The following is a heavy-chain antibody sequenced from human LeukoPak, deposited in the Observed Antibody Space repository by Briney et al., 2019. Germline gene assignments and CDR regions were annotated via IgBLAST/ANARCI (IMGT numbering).Heavy chain of an antibody. CDR1: GYTFIAYY. Sequence: ASVKVSCKASGYTFIAYYMHWVRHAPGQGLEWMGWINPNSGGTNYAQKFQDRVTLTRDTSISTAYLELSRLTFDDTAVYYCARSSWLDPWGQGTLVTVSS. CDR2: INPNSGGT. V-gene: IGHV1-2*02. CDR3: ARSSWLDP. J-gene: IGHJ5*02.